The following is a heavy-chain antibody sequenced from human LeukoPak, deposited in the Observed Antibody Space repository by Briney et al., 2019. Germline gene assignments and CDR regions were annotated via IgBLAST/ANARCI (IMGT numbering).Heavy chain of an antibody. CDR3: ARVHYYDSSGYPEGDY. D-gene: IGHD3-22*01. CDR1: GFTFSSYE. V-gene: IGHV3-48*03. Sequence: GGSLRLSCAASGFTFSSYEMNWVRQAPGKGLEWVSYISSSGSTIYYADSVKGRFTISRDNAKNSLYLQMNSLRAEDTAVYYCARVHYYDSSGYPEGDYWGQGTLVTVSS. J-gene: IGHJ4*02. CDR2: ISSSGSTI.